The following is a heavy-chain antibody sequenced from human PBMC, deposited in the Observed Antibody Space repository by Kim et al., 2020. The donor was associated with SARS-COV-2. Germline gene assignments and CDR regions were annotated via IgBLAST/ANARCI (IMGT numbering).Heavy chain of an antibody. D-gene: IGHD3-10*01. Sequence: GRFTISRDNAKNTLYLQMNSLRAEDTAVYYCARERMVREVIRNYYYGMDVWGQGTTVTVSS. CDR3: ARERMVREVIRNYYYGMDV. V-gene: IGHV3-53*01. J-gene: IGHJ6*02.